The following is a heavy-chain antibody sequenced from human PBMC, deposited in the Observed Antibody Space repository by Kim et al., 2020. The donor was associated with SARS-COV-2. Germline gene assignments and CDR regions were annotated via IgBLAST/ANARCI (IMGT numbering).Heavy chain of an antibody. V-gene: IGHV4-30-2*01. CDR3: ARDHLKGYTVGAFDI. CDR2: MYYSGGT. Sequence: SETLSLTCAVSGASISSRDYSWSWIRQPPGKGLEWIGYMYYSGGTYYNPSLKSRVTISVDGSKNQFSLKLTSVTAADTAVYYCARDHLKGYTVGAFDIWGQGAMVTVSS. CDR1: GASISSRDYS. J-gene: IGHJ3*02. D-gene: IGHD6-13*01.